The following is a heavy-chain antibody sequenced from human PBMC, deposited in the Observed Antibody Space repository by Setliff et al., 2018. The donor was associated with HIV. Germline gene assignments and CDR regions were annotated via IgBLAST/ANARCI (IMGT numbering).Heavy chain of an antibody. Sequence: SETLSLTCTVSGGSISSHYWSWIRQAPGKGLEWIGSMYFRGNARNSPSLKSRVTISVDTSKNQLSLNLTSVTAADTAVYYCARVETSVRGATYGMDVWGQGTAVTVSS. D-gene: IGHD3-10*01. CDR2: MYFRGNA. CDR1: GGSISSHY. V-gene: IGHV4-59*11. CDR3: ARVETSVRGATYGMDV. J-gene: IGHJ6*02.